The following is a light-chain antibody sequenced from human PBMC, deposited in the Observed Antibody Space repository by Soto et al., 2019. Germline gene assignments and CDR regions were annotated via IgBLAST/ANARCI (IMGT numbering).Light chain of an antibody. CDR2: DVS. CDR3: SSYTSSSV. J-gene: IGLJ1*01. Sequence: QSALTQPASVSGSPGQSITISCTGTSSDVGGYNYVSWYQQHPGKAPKLMIYDVSNRPSGVSNRFSGSKSGNTASLTISGLQAEDEADYYRSSYTSSSVFGTGTKVTVL. CDR1: SSDVGGYNY. V-gene: IGLV2-14*01.